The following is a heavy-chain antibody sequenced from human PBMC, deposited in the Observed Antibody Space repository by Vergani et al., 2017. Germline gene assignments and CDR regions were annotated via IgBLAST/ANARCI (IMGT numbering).Heavy chain of an antibody. CDR3: ATYCSSTSCYLGEDHGY. J-gene: IGHJ4*02. Sequence: EVQLVQSGAEVKKPGEFLKISCKGSGYSFTSYWIGWVRQMPGKGLEWMGIIYPGDSDTRYSPSFQGQVTISADKSISTAYLQWSSLKASDTAMYYCATYCSSTSCYLGEDHGYWGQGTLVTVSS. V-gene: IGHV5-51*01. CDR2: IYPGDSDT. CDR1: GYSFTSYW. D-gene: IGHD2-2*01.